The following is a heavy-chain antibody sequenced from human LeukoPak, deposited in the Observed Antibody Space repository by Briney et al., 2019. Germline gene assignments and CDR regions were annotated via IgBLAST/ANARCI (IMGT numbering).Heavy chain of an antibody. CDR1: GYTFTGYY. CDR2: INPNSGGT. Sequence: GASVTVSCKASGYTFTGYYMHWVRQAPGQGLEWMGWINPNSGGTNYAQKFQGRVTMTRDTSISTAYMELSRLRSDDTAVYYCAIVKTTVSIFDYWGQGTLVTVSS. V-gene: IGHV1-2*02. CDR3: AIVKTTVSIFDY. J-gene: IGHJ4*02. D-gene: IGHD4-17*01.